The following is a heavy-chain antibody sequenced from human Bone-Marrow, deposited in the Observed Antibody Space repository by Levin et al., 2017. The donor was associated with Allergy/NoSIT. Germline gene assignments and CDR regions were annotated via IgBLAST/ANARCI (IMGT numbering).Heavy chain of an antibody. D-gene: IGHD2-15*01. V-gene: IGHV3-23*01. CDR3: AKERDTVVVVTAHFDS. Sequence: GGSLRLSCAASGFSFDRFAMAWVRQAPGKGLEWVSDISAGGGGTYYAESVKARFAISRDNSKNILYLQMNSLRVEDTAVYYCAKERDTVVVVTAHFDSWGQGTLVTVS. J-gene: IGHJ5*01. CDR1: GFSFDRFA. CDR2: ISAGGGGT.